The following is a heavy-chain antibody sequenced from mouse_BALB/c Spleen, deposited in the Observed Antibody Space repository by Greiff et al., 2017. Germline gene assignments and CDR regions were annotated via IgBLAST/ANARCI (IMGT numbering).Heavy chain of an antibody. Sequence: QVHVKQSGAELVRPGSSVKISCKASGYAFSSYWMNWVKQRPGQGLEWIGQIYPGDGDTNYNGKFKGKATLTADKSSSTAYMQLSSLTSEDSAVYFCARLIYYDHYFDYWGQGTTLTVSS. CDR2: IYPGDGDT. CDR1: GYAFSSYW. J-gene: IGHJ2*01. D-gene: IGHD2-4*01. V-gene: IGHV1-80*01. CDR3: ARLIYYDHYFDY.